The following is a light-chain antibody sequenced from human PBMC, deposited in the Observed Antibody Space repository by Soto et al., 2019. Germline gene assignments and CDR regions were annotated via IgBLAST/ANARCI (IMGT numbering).Light chain of an antibody. CDR2: DAS. CDR3: QQFSSYPLT. V-gene: IGKV3-20*01. Sequence: EFVLTQSPGPLSLSPGERATLSCTASQTVRNNYLAWYQQKPGQAPRLLIYDASSRATGIPDRFSGGGSGTDFTLTISRLEPEDFAVYYCQQFSSYPLTFGGGTKVDIK. CDR1: QTVRNNY. J-gene: IGKJ4*01.